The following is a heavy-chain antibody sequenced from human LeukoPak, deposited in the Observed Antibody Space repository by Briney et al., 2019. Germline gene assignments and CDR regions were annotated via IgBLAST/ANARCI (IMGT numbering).Heavy chain of an antibody. Sequence: GGSLRLSCEVSGFTFRSYSMNWVRQAPGKGLEWVSYISSSSSTTYYADSVKGRFTISRDNAKNSLYLQMNSLRAEDTAVYYCARSGTYLYFDYWGQGTLVTVSS. CDR1: GFTFRSYS. CDR2: ISSSSSTT. J-gene: IGHJ4*02. CDR3: ARSGTYLYFDY. D-gene: IGHD1-26*01. V-gene: IGHV3-48*04.